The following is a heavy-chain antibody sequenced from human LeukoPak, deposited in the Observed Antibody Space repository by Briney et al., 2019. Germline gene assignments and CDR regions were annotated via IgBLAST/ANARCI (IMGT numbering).Heavy chain of an antibody. CDR3: ARRWNYGRNYYIDV. D-gene: IGHD1-7*01. Sequence: SETLSLTCAVYGGSFSNYYWSWIRRPPGKGLEWIGEINDSGRTNYNPSLMSRVTVSVDTSKNQFSLRLTSVTATDTAVYYCARRWNYGRNYYIDVWGNGATVSVSS. CDR2: INDSGRT. CDR1: GGSFSNYY. V-gene: IGHV4-34*01. J-gene: IGHJ6*03.